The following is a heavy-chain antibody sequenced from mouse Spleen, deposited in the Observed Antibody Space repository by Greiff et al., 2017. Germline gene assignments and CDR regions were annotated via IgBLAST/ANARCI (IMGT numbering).Heavy chain of an antibody. J-gene: IGHJ1*01. V-gene: IGHV3-2*02. D-gene: IGHD1-2*01. CDR2: ISYSGST. CDR3: ARYSTATNFDV. Sequence: EVKLVESGPGLVKPSQSLSLTCTVTGYSITSDYAWNWIRQFPGNKLEWMGYISYSGSTSYNPSLKSRISITRDTSKNQFFLQLNSVTTEDTATYYCARYSTATNFDVWGAGTTVTVSS. CDR1: GYSITSDYA.